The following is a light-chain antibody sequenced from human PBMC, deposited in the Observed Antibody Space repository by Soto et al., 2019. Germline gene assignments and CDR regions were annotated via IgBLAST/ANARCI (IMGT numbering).Light chain of an antibody. J-gene: IGKJ1*01. CDR1: QGIRND. CDR3: LQDYNYPPT. CDR2: AAS. Sequence: AIQMTQSPSSLSASVGDRVTITCRASQGIRNDLGWYQQKPGKAPKLLIYAASSLQSGVPSRFSGSGSGTDVTLTISSLQTEDFATYYCLQDYNYPPTFGQGTKVEIK. V-gene: IGKV1-6*01.